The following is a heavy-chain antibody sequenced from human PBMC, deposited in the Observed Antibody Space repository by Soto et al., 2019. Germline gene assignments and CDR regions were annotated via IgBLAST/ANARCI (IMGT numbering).Heavy chain of an antibody. J-gene: IGHJ3*02. CDR3: ASNTYDILTDFDHLTAFDI. CDR2: IYTSGST. Sequence: QVQLQESGPGLVKSSETLSLTCTVSGGSISNYYWSWLRQSAGKGLEWIGRIYTSGSTNYNPSLKSRLTMSVDTSKNQFSLKLNSVTAADTAVYYCASNTYDILTDFDHLTAFDIWGQGTLVTVSS. D-gene: IGHD3-9*01. V-gene: IGHV4-4*07. CDR1: GGSISNYY.